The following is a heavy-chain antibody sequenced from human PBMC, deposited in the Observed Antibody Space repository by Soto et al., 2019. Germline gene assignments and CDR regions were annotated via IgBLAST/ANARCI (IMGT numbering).Heavy chain of an antibody. CDR1: GYTFSSYG. CDR3: ARKKCFGDCYSFDY. D-gene: IGHD2-21*02. J-gene: IGHJ4*01. Sequence: QVQLLQSGGEVKKPGASVKVSCKASGYTFSSYGINWVRQAPGQGLEWMGWINTNSGNPNYAQKFQDRVIMTTDTPTGTAYMEMRSLTSDDTAVYYCARKKCFGDCYSFDYWGHGTLVTVSS. V-gene: IGHV1-18*01. CDR2: INTNSGNP.